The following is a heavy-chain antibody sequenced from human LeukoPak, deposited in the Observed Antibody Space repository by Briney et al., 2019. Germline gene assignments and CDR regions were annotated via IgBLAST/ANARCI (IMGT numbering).Heavy chain of an antibody. CDR2: INPNSGGT. D-gene: IGHD3-10*01. Sequence: GASVKVSCKASGYTFTGYYMHWVRQAPGQGLEWMGWINPNSGGTNYAQKSQGWVTMTRDTSISTAYMELSRLRSDDTAVYYCARDGYYGSGTMDVWGQGTTVTVSS. J-gene: IGHJ6*02. CDR1: GYTFTGYY. V-gene: IGHV1-2*04. CDR3: ARDGYYGSGTMDV.